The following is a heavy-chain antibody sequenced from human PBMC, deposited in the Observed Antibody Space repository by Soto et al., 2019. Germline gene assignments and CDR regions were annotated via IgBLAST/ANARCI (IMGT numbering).Heavy chain of an antibody. CDR2: ISGSGGST. D-gene: IGHD1-26*01. CDR1: GFTFSSYA. V-gene: IGHV3-23*01. Sequence: GESLKISCAASGFTFSSYAMSWVRQAPGKGLEWVSAISGSGGSTYYADSVKGRFTISRDNSKNTLYLQMNSLRAEDTAVYYCAKQLRHRDIVGATPAFDYWGQGTLVTVSS. CDR3: AKQLRHRDIVGATPAFDY. J-gene: IGHJ4*02.